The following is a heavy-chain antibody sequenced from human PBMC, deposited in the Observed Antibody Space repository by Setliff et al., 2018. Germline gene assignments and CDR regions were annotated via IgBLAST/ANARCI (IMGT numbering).Heavy chain of an antibody. CDR1: GGSISSGSYY. CDR2: IYYSGST. D-gene: IGHD6-13*01. CDR3: ARDEGSSYFYGMDF. V-gene: IGHV4-61*10. Sequence: SETLSLTCTVSGGSISSGSYYWSWIRQPAGKGLEWIGYIYYSGSTNYNHSLKSRVTISVDTSKNQFSLKLSSVTAADTAVYYCARDEGSSYFYGMDFWGQGTTVTVSS. J-gene: IGHJ6*02.